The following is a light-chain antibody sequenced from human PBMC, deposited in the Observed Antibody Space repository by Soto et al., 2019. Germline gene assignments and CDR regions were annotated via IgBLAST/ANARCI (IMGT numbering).Light chain of an antibody. J-gene: IGLJ1*01. CDR1: SSDVGGSNY. CDR2: DVS. V-gene: IGLV2-14*01. CDR3: SSYTSSSTLYV. Sequence: QSALTQPASVSGSPGQSITISCTGTSSDVGGSNYVSWYQQHPGKAPKLMIYDVSNRPSGVSNRFSGSKSGNTASLTISGLQAEDEADYYCSSYTSSSTLYVFGTGTKV.